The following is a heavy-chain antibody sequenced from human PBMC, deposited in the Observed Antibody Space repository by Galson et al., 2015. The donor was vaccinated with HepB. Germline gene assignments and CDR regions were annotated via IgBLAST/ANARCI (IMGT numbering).Heavy chain of an antibody. V-gene: IGHV3-23*01. D-gene: IGHD3-10*01. CDR3: VKDVGRDLFGPGA. CDR1: GFTLRIYG. Sequence: SLRLSCAASGFTLRIYGMSWVRQAPGKGLEWVSGIDGSGDRTEYADSVQGRYIVSRDNSKNTLYLQISGLRVEDTAKYYCVKDVGRDLFGPGAWGQGTLVTVSS. J-gene: IGHJ5*02. CDR2: IDGSGDRT.